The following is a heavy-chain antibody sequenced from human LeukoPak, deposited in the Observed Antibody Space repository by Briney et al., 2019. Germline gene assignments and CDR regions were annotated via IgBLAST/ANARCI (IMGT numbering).Heavy chain of an antibody. J-gene: IGHJ6*03. CDR2: INHSGST. CDR1: GGSFSGYY. Sequence: PSETLSLTXAVYGGSFSGYYWSWIRQPPGKGLEWIGEINHSGSTNYNPSLKSRVTISVDTSKNQFSLKLSSVTAADTAVYYCARGRGDYSNYTPYYYYYYMDVWGKGTTVTVSS. D-gene: IGHD4-11*01. V-gene: IGHV4-34*01. CDR3: ARGRGDYSNYTPYYYYYYMDV.